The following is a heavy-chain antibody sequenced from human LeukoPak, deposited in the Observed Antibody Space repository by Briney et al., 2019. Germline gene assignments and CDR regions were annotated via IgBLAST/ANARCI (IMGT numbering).Heavy chain of an antibody. CDR3: SRENGAFSPFGY. V-gene: IGHV4-39*07. J-gene: IGHJ4*02. D-gene: IGHD2-8*01. CDR2: IYNSGST. CDR1: GGSISSSTYY. Sequence: SETLSLTCSVSGGSISSSTYYWGWIRQPPGKGLEWIGNIYNSGSTNYNPSLKSRVTMALDKSKNHLSLNLTSVTAADTAVYYCSRENGAFSPFGYWGQGTLVTVPS.